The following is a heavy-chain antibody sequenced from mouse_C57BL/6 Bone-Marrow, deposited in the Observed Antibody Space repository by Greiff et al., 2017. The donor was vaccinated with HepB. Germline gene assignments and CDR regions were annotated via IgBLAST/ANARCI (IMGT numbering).Heavy chain of an antibody. CDR2: IDPEDGET. J-gene: IGHJ1*03. CDR1: GFNIKDYY. Sequence: VQLQQSGAELVKPGASVKLSCTASGFNIKDYYMHWVKQRTEQGLEWIGRIDPEDGETKYAPKFQGKATITADRSSNTAYLQLSSLTSEDTAVYYCASYYYGSSSYWYFDVWGTGTTVTVSS. D-gene: IGHD1-1*01. V-gene: IGHV14-2*01. CDR3: ASYYYGSSSYWYFDV.